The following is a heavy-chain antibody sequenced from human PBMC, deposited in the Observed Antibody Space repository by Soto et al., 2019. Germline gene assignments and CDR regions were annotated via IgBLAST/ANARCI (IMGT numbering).Heavy chain of an antibody. Sequence: QVQLQESGPGLVKPSETLSLTCSVSGASLASYYWGWIRLSPGKGLEWIAYIYDSGITMYNPSLKRRVTMSVDTSKNQFSLNLTSVTAADTAVYYCARGAAFWFDPWGQGTLVTVSS. CDR1: GASLASYY. D-gene: IGHD2-15*01. CDR3: ARGAAFWFDP. J-gene: IGHJ5*02. V-gene: IGHV4-59*01. CDR2: IYDSGIT.